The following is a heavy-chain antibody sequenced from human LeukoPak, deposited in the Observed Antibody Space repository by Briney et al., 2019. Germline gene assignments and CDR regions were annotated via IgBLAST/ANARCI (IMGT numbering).Heavy chain of an antibody. V-gene: IGHV1-2*02. J-gene: IGHJ4*02. D-gene: IGHD2-21*02. CDR2: INPNSGGT. CDR3: ARTSRFAVVTANFDY. CDR1: GHTFTGYY. Sequence: EASVKVSCKASGHTFTGYYMHWVPQASGQGLEGMGWINPNSGGTNYAQKFQSRVTMTRHMSISTAHMELSRLRSDDTAVYYCARTSRFAVVTANFDYWGQGTLVTVSS.